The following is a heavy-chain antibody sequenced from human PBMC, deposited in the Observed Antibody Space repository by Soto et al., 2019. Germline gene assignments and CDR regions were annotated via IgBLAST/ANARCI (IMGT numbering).Heavy chain of an antibody. Sequence: GGSLRLSCATSGLTFSNAWMAWVRQAPGKGLEWVGRIKSIADGGTTNYAAPVKGRFSISRHDSENTLYLQMNSLRVEDTGIYYCHTPHGRNDFDSWGPGPVVTVSS. V-gene: IGHV3-15*01. CDR3: HTPHGRNDFDS. CDR1: GLTFSNAW. D-gene: IGHD2-8*01. J-gene: IGHJ3*02. CDR2: IKSIADGGTT.